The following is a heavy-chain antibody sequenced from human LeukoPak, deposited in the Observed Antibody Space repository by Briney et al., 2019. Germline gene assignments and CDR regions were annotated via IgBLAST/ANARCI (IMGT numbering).Heavy chain of an antibody. CDR3: ARVRGAMKRRITMVQGAIDY. J-gene: IGHJ4*02. D-gene: IGHD3-10*01. V-gene: IGHV4-34*01. CDR2: INHSGST. Sequence: SETLSLTCAVYGGSFSGYYWSWIRQPPGKGLEWIGEINHSGSTNYNPSLKSRVTISVDTSKNQFSLKLSSVTAADTAVYYCARVRGAMKRRITMVQGAIDYWGQGTLVTVSS. CDR1: GGSFSGYY.